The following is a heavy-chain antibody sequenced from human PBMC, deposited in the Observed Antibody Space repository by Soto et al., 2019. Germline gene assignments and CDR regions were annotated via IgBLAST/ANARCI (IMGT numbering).Heavy chain of an antibody. Sequence: QVQLQESGPGLVKPSETLSLTCIVSGGSINDYYWTWNRQPPGKALEWIGSIHDTGNTDYNPSLKSRVTMSIDTSKSQSSLKLSSVTAADRAVYYSSRHDWLRPVDYWGQGTLVTVSS. CDR1: GGSINDYY. D-gene: IGHD5-12*01. CDR3: SRHDWLRPVDY. J-gene: IGHJ4*02. CDR2: IHDTGNT. V-gene: IGHV4-59*08.